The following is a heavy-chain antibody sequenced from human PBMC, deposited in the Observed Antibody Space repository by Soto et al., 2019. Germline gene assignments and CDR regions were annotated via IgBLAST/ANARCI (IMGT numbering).Heavy chain of an antibody. CDR3: AKELAYGDFWRGLEY. CDR2: ISHDGNIK. J-gene: IGHJ4*02. Sequence: QVQLVESGGGVVQPGRSLRLSCAASGFSFSSYAMHWVRQAPGKGLEWVAIISHDGNIKRYADFVEGRFIVFRDNSNNKLLLQMESLKTDDTAVYYCAKELAYGDFWRGLEYWGQGTLVTVAS. D-gene: IGHD3-3*01. V-gene: IGHV3-30*18. CDR1: GFSFSSYA.